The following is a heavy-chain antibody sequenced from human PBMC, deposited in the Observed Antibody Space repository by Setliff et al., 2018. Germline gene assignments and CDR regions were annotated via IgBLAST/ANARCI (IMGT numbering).Heavy chain of an antibody. Sequence: PSETLSLTCTVSGGSISTYYWSWIRQPPGKGLEFIGYVYYSVTTNYDPSLKSRVTMSVDTSKNQFSLKLSSVTAADTAVYYCARGGTYRYFDYWGQGTLVTVSS. CDR2: VYYSVTT. V-gene: IGHV4-59*01. CDR1: GGSISTYY. CDR3: ARGGTYRYFDY. J-gene: IGHJ4*02.